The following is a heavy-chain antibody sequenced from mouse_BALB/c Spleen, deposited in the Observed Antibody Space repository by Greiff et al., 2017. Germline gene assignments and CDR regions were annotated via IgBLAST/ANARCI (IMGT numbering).Heavy chain of an antibody. J-gene: IGHJ4*01. CDR2: INPYNDGT. CDR1: GYTFTSYV. CDR3: ATTIWPYAMDY. V-gene: IGHV1-14*01. Sequence: VQLQQSGPELVKPGASVKMSCKASGYTFTSYVMHWVKQKPGQGLEWIGYINPYNDGTKYNEKFKGKATLTSDKSSSTAYMELSSLTSEDSAVYYCATTIWPYAMDYWGQGTSVTVSS. D-gene: IGHD6-1*01.